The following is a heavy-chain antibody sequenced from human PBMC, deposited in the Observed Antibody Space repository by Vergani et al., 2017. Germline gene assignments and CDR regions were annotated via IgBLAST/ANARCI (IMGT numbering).Heavy chain of an antibody. D-gene: IGHD3-22*01. J-gene: IGHJ6*02. V-gene: IGHV1-18*01. CDR1: GYTFTSYG. CDR3: ARGWLDYVSSGANVYYCMDV. CDR2: ISAYNGNT. Sequence: QVQLVQSGAEVKKPGASVKVSCKASGYTFTSYGISWVRQAPGQGLEWMGWISAYNGNTNYAQKLQGRVTMTTDTSTSTAYMELRSLRSDDTAVYFCARGWLDYVSSGANVYYCMDVWGQGTTVTVSS.